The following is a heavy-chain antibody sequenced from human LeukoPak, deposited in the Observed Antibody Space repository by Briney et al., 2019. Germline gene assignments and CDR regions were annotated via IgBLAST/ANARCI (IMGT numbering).Heavy chain of an antibody. CDR3: AREVCWGFDP. Sequence: GASVKVSCKASGYTFSSYGISWVRQAPGQGLEWMGCISAYNGNTNYAQKLQGRVTMTTDTSTRIAYMELRSLRSDDTAVYYCAREVCWGFDPWGQGTLVTVSS. CDR2: ISAYNGNT. J-gene: IGHJ5*02. D-gene: IGHD7-27*01. V-gene: IGHV1-18*01. CDR1: GYTFSSYG.